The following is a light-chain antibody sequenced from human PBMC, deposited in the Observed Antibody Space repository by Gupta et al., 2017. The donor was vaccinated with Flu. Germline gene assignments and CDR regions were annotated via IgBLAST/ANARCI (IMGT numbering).Light chain of an antibody. Sequence: EIVLTQSPATLSLSPGERATLSCRASQSVSSYLAWYQQKPGQAPRLLIYDASNRATGIPTRFSGSGSGTDFTLTINSLEPEDFAVYSCQQRSNWPPTFGPGTKVEI. CDR2: DAS. J-gene: IGKJ3*01. V-gene: IGKV3-11*01. CDR3: QQRSNWPPT. CDR1: QSVSSY.